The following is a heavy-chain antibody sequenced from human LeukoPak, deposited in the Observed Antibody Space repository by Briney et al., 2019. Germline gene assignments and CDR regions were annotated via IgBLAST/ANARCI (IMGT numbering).Heavy chain of an antibody. CDR2: ISGTAGYT. CDR3: AKGLDTFDH. Sequence: GGSLRLSCAASGLTFNNFAMSWVRQAPGEGLEWVSAISGTAGYTYYADSVKGRFTISRDTSRNTLYLQMNSLRAEDTAIYYCAKGLDTFDHWGQGTLVSVSS. J-gene: IGHJ4*02. CDR1: GLTFNNFA. D-gene: IGHD5-18*01. V-gene: IGHV3-23*01.